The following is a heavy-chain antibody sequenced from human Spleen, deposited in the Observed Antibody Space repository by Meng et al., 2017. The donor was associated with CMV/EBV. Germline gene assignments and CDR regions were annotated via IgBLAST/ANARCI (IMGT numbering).Heavy chain of an antibody. J-gene: IGHJ4*02. V-gene: IGHV1-2*02. CDR2: MNTNSGGT. CDR3: ARDPGYCSSTSCRNYFDY. Sequence: TFTGYYMHWVRPATGKGLEWMGWMNTNSGGTNYAKKCQGRVTMTRDTSISTAYMELSRLRSDDTAVYYCARDPGYCSSTSCRNYFDYWGQGTLVTVSS. CDR1: TFTGYY. D-gene: IGHD2-2*01.